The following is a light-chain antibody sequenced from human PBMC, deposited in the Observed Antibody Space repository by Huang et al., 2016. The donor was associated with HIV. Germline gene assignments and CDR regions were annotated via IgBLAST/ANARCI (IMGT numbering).Light chain of an antibody. CDR2: AAS. V-gene: IGKV1-9*01. Sequence: QFTQSPSSLSMSVGDRVIITCQASQDIANSLAWYQHKPGRSPKLLISAASTLQIGVPSRCSGGSAGTYFTLIITNLQPDDFASYYCQQLHSYPITFGQGTRLDI. CDR1: QDIANS. CDR3: QQLHSYPIT. J-gene: IGKJ5*01.